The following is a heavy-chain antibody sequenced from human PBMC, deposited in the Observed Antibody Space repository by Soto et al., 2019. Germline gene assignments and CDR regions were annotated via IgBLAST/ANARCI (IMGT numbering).Heavy chain of an antibody. CDR2: IKSKTDGGTT. D-gene: IGHD3-22*01. CDR1: GFTFSNAW. V-gene: IGHV3-15*07. J-gene: IGHJ3*02. Sequence: PGGSLRLSCAASGFTFSNAWMNWVRQAPGKGLEWVGRIKSKTDGGTTDYAAPVKGRFTISRDDSKNTLYLQMNSLKTEDTAVYYCTTDTMIVVVITARDAFDIWGQGTMVTVSS. CDR3: TTDTMIVVVITARDAFDI.